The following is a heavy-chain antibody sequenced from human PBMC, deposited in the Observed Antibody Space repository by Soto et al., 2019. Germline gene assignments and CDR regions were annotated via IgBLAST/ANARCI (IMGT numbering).Heavy chain of an antibody. J-gene: IGHJ5*02. CDR1: GGSVSSGSYY. D-gene: IGHD6-19*01. Sequence: PSETLSLTCTVSGGSVSSGSYYWSWIRQPPGKGLEWIGYIYYDGSTNYNPSLESRVTISIDTSKNQFSLKLSSVTVADTAVYYCARGGWYRDLWGQGTLVTVSS. CDR3: ARGGWYRDL. CDR2: IYYDGST. V-gene: IGHV4-61*01.